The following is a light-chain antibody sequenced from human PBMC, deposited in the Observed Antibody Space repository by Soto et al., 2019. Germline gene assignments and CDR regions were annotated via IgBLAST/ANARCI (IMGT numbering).Light chain of an antibody. CDR2: DAS. CDR1: QSISSW. CDR3: EQYNSYIPYT. Sequence: DIQMTQSPSTLSASVGDRVTITCRASQSISSWFAWYQQKPGKAPKLLIYDASSLESGVPSRFSGSGSGTEFTLTISSMQPDEFATYYCEQYNSYIPYTFGQGTKLEIK. J-gene: IGKJ2*01. V-gene: IGKV1-5*01.